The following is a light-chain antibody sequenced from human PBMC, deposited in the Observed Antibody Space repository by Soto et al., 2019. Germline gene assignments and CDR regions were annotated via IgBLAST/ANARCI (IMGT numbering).Light chain of an antibody. CDR1: QSLSTTF. CDR3: QHYGDSPRT. V-gene: IGKV3-20*01. J-gene: IGKJ1*01. CDR2: GAS. Sequence: EIVLPQSPGTLSLSPGASGTLSCRASQSLSTTFLACFKQKPGQAPRLLIYGASTSATGIHDRFSGSGSGTDSTLTNTGLEPEDAAVDYGQHYGDSPRTFGQGTKVQIK.